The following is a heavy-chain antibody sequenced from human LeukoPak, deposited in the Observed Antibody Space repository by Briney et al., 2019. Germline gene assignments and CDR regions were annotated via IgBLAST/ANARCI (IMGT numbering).Heavy chain of an antibody. J-gene: IGHJ4*02. CDR1: GFTFSSCW. Sequence: GGSLRLSCAASGFTFSSCWMHWVRQAPGKGLELVSTLDASGGTTYYADSVRGRFTISRDNSKSTLYLQMNSLRAEDTAVYYCARDRGTTVTTSIGHWGQGTLVTVSS. CDR2: LDASGGTT. CDR3: ARDRGTTVTTSIGH. D-gene: IGHD4-17*01. V-gene: IGHV3-23*01.